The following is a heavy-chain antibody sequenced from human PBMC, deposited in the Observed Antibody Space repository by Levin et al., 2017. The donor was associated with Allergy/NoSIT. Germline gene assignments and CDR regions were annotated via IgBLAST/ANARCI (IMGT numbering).Heavy chain of an antibody. Sequence: SETLSLTCTVSGGSISSSSYYWGWIRQPPGKGLEWIGSIYYSGSTYYNPSLKSRVTISVDTSKNQFYLRLSSVTAADTAVYYCARQSRAHYCSGGSCYRGDLDYWGQGTLVTVSS. V-gene: IGHV4-39*01. D-gene: IGHD2-15*01. CDR2: IYYSGST. CDR1: GGSISSSSYY. CDR3: ARQSRAHYCSGGSCYRGDLDY. J-gene: IGHJ4*02.